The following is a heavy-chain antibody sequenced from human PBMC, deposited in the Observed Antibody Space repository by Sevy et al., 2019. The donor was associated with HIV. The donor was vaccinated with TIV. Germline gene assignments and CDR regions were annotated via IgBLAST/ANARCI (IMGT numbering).Heavy chain of an antibody. J-gene: IGHJ4*02. CDR1: GFTFSSYW. D-gene: IGHD3-3*01. V-gene: IGHV3-7*03. Sequence: GGSLRISCAASGFTFSSYWMSWVRQAPGKGLEWVANIKQDGSEKYYVDSVKGRFTISRDNAKNSLYLQMNSLRAEDTAVYYCARDQYYDFWSGYSGGQGTLVTVSS. CDR2: IKQDGSEK. CDR3: ARDQYYDFWSGYS.